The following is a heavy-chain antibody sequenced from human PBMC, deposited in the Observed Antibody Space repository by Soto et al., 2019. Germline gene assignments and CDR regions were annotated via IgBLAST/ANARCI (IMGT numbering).Heavy chain of an antibody. Sequence: SETLSLTCAVYGGSFSGYYWSWIRQPPGKGLEWIGEINHSGSTNYNPSLKSRVTISVDTSKNQFSLKLSSVTAAGTAVYYCARGKHHYYDSSGYSWFDPWGQGTLVTVS. CDR3: ARGKHHYYDSSGYSWFDP. CDR2: INHSGST. D-gene: IGHD3-22*01. CDR1: GGSFSGYY. V-gene: IGHV4-34*01. J-gene: IGHJ5*02.